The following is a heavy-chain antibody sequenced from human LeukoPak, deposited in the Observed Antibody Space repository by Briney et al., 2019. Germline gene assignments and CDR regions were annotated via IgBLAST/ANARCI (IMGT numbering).Heavy chain of an antibody. J-gene: IGHJ4*02. CDR3: VAMFSSDYFDL. CDR1: DESIRSHY. V-gene: IGHV4-59*03. D-gene: IGHD3-22*01. CDR2: IHNSGIT. Sequence: SETLPLTCSVSDESIRSHYWGWVRQPPGKGLEWIAYIHNSGITNYNPFLKSRVTISVDTPKDQFSLKLSSVTAADTAIYYCVAMFSSDYFDLWGQGILVPVSS.